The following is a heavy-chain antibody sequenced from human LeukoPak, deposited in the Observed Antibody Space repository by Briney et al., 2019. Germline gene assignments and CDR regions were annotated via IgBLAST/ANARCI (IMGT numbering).Heavy chain of an antibody. CDR2: INPNSGGT. J-gene: IGHJ4*02. Sequence: ASVKVSCKASGYTFTGYYMHWVRQAPGQGLEWMGRINPNSGGTNYAQKFQGRVTMTRDTSISTAHMELSSLRSEDTAVYYCARDLGDYDSSGYYHFDYWGQGTLVTVSS. V-gene: IGHV1-2*06. CDR3: ARDLGDYDSSGYYHFDY. D-gene: IGHD3-22*01. CDR1: GYTFTGYY.